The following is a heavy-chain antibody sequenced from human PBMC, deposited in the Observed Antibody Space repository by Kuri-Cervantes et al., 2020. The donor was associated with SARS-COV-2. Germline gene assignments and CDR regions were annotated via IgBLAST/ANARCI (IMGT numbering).Heavy chain of an antibody. CDR1: GFAFNNYC. V-gene: IGHV3-21*01. CDR3: ARGPPYHHDSSGYYQFFDY. Sequence: GGSLRLSCAASGFAFNNYCMTWVRQTPGERLEWVSSTDRTNSYTYYSGSAQGRFTISRDNARNSIYLQMNNLRAEDTAVYYCARGPPYHHDSSGYYQFFDYWGQGIPVTVSS. J-gene: IGHJ4*02. D-gene: IGHD3-22*01. CDR2: TDRTNSYT.